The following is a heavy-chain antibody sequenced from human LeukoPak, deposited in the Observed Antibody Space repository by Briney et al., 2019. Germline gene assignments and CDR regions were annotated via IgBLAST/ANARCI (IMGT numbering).Heavy chain of an antibody. Sequence: GGSLRLSCAASGFTFSSYTMHWVRQAPGKGLEWVAVIWYDGSNKYYADSVKGRFTISRDNSKNTLYLQMNSLRAEDTAVYYCARGNTYYYDSSGYPEPNYFDYWGQGTLVTVSS. CDR2: IWYDGSNK. D-gene: IGHD3-22*01. CDR1: GFTFSSYT. J-gene: IGHJ4*02. V-gene: IGHV3-33*01. CDR3: ARGNTYYYDSSGYPEPNYFDY.